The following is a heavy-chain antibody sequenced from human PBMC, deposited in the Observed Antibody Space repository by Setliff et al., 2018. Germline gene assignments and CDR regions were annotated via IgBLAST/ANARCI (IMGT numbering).Heavy chain of an antibody. Sequence: HPGGSLRLSSAASGFTFSIFSMHWVRQAPGKGLEWVATISDDGSNEFYADSVKGRFTVFRDNSKNTLYLQMNSLRAEDTAMYYCAWDLFRNSGGLYSWGQGTLVTVSS. CDR1: GFTFSIFS. CDR2: ISDDGSNE. D-gene: IGHD1-7*01. J-gene: IGHJ5*02. CDR3: AWDLFRNSGGLYS. V-gene: IGHV3-30*03.